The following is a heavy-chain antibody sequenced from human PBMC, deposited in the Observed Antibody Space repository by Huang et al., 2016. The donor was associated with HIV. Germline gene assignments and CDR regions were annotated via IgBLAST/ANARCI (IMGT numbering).Heavy chain of an antibody. CDR2: IYYSGST. D-gene: IGHD3-9*01. Sequence: QVQLRESGPGLVKPSETLSLLCIVSGGSISSHHWGWMRQSPGKGLEWIGHIYYSGSTNNNPSLGSRLTISLDTSKKEFSLKLSSVTAADTAIYYCARATSYFYDSDGYYFDYWGQGTLVTVSS. V-gene: IGHV4-59*11. CDR1: GGSISSHH. J-gene: IGHJ4*02. CDR3: ARATSYFYDSDGYYFDY.